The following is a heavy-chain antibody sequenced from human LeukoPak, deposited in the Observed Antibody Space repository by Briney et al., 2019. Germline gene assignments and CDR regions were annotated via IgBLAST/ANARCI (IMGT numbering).Heavy chain of an antibody. Sequence: PGGSLRLSCAASGFTFSSYGMHWVRQAPGKGLEWVAVISYDGSNKYYADSVKGRFTISRDNSKNTLYLQMNSLRAEDTAVYYCARDGGTMIVVHFDYWGQGTLVTVSS. D-gene: IGHD3-22*01. V-gene: IGHV3-30*03. CDR1: GFTFSSYG. J-gene: IGHJ4*02. CDR2: ISYDGSNK. CDR3: ARDGGTMIVVHFDY.